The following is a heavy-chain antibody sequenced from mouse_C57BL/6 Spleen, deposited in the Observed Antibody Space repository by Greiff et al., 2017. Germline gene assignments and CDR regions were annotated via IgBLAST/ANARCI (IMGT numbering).Heavy chain of an antibody. Sequence: QVQLQQSGPELVKPGASVKISCKASGYAFSSSWMNWVKQRPGKGLEWIGRIYPGDGATNYNGKFKGKATLTADKSSSTAYMQLSSLTSEDSAVYFCARGKYCVGVFDYWGQGTTLTVSS. D-gene: IGHD2-1*01. CDR3: ARGKYCVGVFDY. J-gene: IGHJ2*01. CDR1: GYAFSSSW. V-gene: IGHV1-82*01. CDR2: IYPGDGAT.